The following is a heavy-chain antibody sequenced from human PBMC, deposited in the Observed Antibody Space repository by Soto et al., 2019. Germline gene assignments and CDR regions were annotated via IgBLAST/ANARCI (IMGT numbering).Heavy chain of an antibody. Sequence: QVQLVESGGGVVQPGKSLRLSCAASGFTFSTYGMHWVRQAPGKGLEWVAVIWYDGSNKYHGDSLKGPFTISRDNSKNPLYLQTNNLGAEDTAVYYCGSDGALGDTAVVDSWGQGTLVTVSS. CDR3: GSDGALGDTAVVDS. CDR1: GFTFSTYG. CDR2: IWYDGSNK. V-gene: IGHV3-33*01. D-gene: IGHD5-18*01. J-gene: IGHJ4*02.